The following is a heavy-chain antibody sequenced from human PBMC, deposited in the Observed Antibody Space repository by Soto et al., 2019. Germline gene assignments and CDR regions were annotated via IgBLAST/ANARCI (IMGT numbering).Heavy chain of an antibody. CDR3: AKGHGNYILHFDV. CDR1: GFTFSHHT. J-gene: IGHJ4*02. CDR2: IGDGGSNT. Sequence: EVQLVESGGGFVPPGGSLRLSCAVSGFTFSHHTMTWVRQAPGKGLEWVSTIGDGGSNTYYAASVKGRFTISRDNSQNTLDLHMNSLRDDDTAKYYCAKGHGNYILHFDVCGQGTLVTISS. D-gene: IGHD4-17*01. V-gene: IGHV3-23*04.